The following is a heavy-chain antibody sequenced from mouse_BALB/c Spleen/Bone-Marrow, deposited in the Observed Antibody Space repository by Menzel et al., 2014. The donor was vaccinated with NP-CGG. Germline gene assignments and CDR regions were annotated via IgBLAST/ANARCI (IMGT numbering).Heavy chain of an antibody. D-gene: IGHD2-3*01. CDR2: INPSNGRN. CDR1: GYSFTSYW. V-gene: IGHV1S81*02. CDR3: ARYDGPAWFAY. Sequence: GAELVKPGASVRLSCKASGYSFTSYWIHWVKQRPGQGLEWIGEINPSNGRNNYNEKFKNKATLTVDKSSSTAYMQLSSLTSEDSAVYNCARYDGPAWFAYWGQGTLVTVSA. J-gene: IGHJ3*01.